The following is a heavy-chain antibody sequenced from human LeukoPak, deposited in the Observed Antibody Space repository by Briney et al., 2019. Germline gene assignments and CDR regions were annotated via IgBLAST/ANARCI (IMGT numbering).Heavy chain of an antibody. V-gene: IGHV4-39*07. CDR3: ARDPYGITMVRGNYRYFDL. Sequence: SETLSLTCTVSGGSISSSSYYWGWIRQPPGKGLGWIGSIYYSGSTYYNPSLKSRVTISVDTSKNQFSLKLSSVTAADTAVYYCARDPYGITMVRGNYRYFDLWGRGTLVTVSS. CDR2: IYYSGST. CDR1: GGSISSSSYY. D-gene: IGHD3-10*01. J-gene: IGHJ2*01.